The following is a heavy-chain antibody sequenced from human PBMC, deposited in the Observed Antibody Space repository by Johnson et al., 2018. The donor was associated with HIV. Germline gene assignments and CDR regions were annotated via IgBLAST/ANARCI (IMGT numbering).Heavy chain of an antibody. Sequence: VQLVESGGGLIQPGGSLRLSCSASGFTVSSKYMSWVRQAPGKGLEWVSVIYTGGSTYYADSVRGRFTISRDSSKNTVYLQMNSLRAEDTAFYYCATEGEWELLPGTFEIWGQGTRVTVSS. J-gene: IGHJ3*02. V-gene: IGHV3-53*01. D-gene: IGHD1-26*01. CDR2: IYTGGST. CDR3: ATEGEWELLPGTFEI. CDR1: GFTVSSKY.